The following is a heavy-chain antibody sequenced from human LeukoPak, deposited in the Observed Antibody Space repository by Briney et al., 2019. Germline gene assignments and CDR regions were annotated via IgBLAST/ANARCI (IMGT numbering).Heavy chain of an antibody. CDR3: ASSVMGATSPSNLDS. V-gene: IGHV4-59*01. CDR1: GDSITNYY. Sequence: SETLSLTCSVSGDSITNYYWSWIRQPPGKRPEWLGYMYSGTTNYNPSLKSRLTISTDVSKNQFSLRLNSVTTADTAVYYCASSVMGATSPSNLDSWGQGILVTVSS. CDR2: MYSGTT. J-gene: IGHJ4*02. D-gene: IGHD1-26*01.